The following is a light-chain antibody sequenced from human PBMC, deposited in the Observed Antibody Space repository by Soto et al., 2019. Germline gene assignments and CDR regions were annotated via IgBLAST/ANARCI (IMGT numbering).Light chain of an antibody. J-gene: IGKJ1*01. CDR1: QSVSNY. CDR2: GAS. CDR3: QQYGGSPQT. V-gene: IGKV3-20*01. Sequence: EIVLTQSPGTLSLSPGERATLSCRASQSVSNYLAWYQQKPGQAPRLLIYGASRRATVIPDRFSGSGSGTDFTLTIIRLEPEDFAVYYCQQYGGSPQTFGQGTNVEIK.